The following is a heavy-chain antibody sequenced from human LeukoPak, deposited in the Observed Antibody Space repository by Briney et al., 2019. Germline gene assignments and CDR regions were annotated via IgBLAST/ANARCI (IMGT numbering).Heavy chain of an antibody. V-gene: IGHV3-43*01. D-gene: IGHD2-21*02. J-gene: IGHJ4*02. CDR3: AKGQAVVVTSPFDY. Sequence: GGSLRLSCAASGFTFDDYTMPWVRQAPGKGLEWVSLISCDGGSTYYADSVKGRFTISRDNSKNSLYLQMNSLRAEDTALYYCAKGQAVVVTSPFDYWGQGTLVTVSS. CDR2: ISCDGGST. CDR1: GFTFDDYT.